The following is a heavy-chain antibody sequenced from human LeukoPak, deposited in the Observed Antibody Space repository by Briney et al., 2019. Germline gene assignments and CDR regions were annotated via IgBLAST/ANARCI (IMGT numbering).Heavy chain of an antibody. V-gene: IGHV4-34*01. J-gene: IGHJ5*02. CDR2: INHNGST. Sequence: SETLSLTCAVYGGSFSGYYWSWIRQPPGKGLEWIGEINHNGSTNYNPSLKSRVTISVDTSKNQFSLKLSSVTAADTAVYYCARRDGGSGWFDPWGQGTLVTVSS. CDR3: ARRDGGSGWFDP. D-gene: IGHD3-10*01. CDR1: GGSFSGYY.